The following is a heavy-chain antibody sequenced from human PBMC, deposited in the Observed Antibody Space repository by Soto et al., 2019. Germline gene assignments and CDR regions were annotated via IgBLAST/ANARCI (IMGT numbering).Heavy chain of an antibody. Sequence: QVQLVESGGGVVQRGGSLRLSCAASGFTFSSYGMHWVRQAPGKGLEWVAVIRYDGSNKYYADSVKGRKTISRDDSKNTVYLQMNSLGAEDTAVYYCTRDPLIAVASYDAVDIWGQGTSVTVSS. V-gene: IGHV3-33*01. CDR2: IRYDGSNK. J-gene: IGHJ3*02. CDR3: TRDPLIAVASYDAVDI. D-gene: IGHD6-19*01. CDR1: GFTFSSYG.